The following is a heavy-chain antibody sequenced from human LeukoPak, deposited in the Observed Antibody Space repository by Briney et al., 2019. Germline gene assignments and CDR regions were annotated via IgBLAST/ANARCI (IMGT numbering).Heavy chain of an antibody. V-gene: IGHV1-8*01. CDR3: ARGQRSLYYYYYYMDV. Sequence: ASVKVSCKASGYTFTSYDINWVRQATGQGLEWMGWMNPNSGNTGYAQKLQGRVTMTRNTSISTAYMELSSLRSEDTAVYYCARGQRSLYYYYYYMDVWGKGTTVTVSS. CDR2: MNPNSGNT. J-gene: IGHJ6*03. CDR1: GYTFTSYD.